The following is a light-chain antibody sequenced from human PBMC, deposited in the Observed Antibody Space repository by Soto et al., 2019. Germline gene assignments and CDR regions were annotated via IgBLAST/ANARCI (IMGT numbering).Light chain of an antibody. CDR3: QRYSNWPFT. CDR1: QSVSSN. J-gene: IGKJ2*01. V-gene: IGKV3D-15*01. Sequence: EIVMTQSPATLSVSPGERATLSCRASQSVSSNLAWYQLKPSQAPRLLSYDASTRATGIPARFSGSGSGTDFTFSINSLQSEDFAVYYCQRYSNWPFTFGQGTKLEIK. CDR2: DAS.